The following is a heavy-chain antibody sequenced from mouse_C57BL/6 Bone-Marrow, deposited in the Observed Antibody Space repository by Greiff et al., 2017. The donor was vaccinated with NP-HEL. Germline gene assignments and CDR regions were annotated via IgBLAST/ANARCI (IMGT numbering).Heavy chain of an antibody. Sequence: VQLQQPGAELVKPGASVKLSCKASGYTFTSYWMQWVKQRPGQGLEWIGEIDPSDSYTNYNQKFKGKATLTVDTSSSTAYMQLSSLTSEDSAVYYCAGYYFDYWGQGTTLTVSS. CDR2: IDPSDSYT. J-gene: IGHJ2*01. CDR1: GYTFTSYW. CDR3: AGYYFDY. V-gene: IGHV1-50*01.